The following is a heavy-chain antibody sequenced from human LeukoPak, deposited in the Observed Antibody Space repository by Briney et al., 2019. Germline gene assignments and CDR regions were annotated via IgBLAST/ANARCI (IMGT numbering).Heavy chain of an antibody. J-gene: IGHJ4*02. D-gene: IGHD1-26*01. CDR2: IKQDGSEK. Sequence: PGGSLRLSCAASGFTFSSFWMSWVRQAPGKGLEWVANIKQDGSEKYYVDSVKGRFTISRDNAKNSLYLQMNSLRAEDTAVYYCARHSGSYYITGDYWGQGTLVTVSS. CDR3: ARHSGSYYITGDY. V-gene: IGHV3-7*01. CDR1: GFTFSSFW.